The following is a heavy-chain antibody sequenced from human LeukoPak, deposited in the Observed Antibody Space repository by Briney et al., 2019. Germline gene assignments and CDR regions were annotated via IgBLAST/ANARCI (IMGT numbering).Heavy chain of an antibody. D-gene: IGHD3-22*01. CDR2: INPNSGGT. J-gene: IGHJ4*02. V-gene: IGHV1-2*02. Sequence: ASVKVSCEASGYTFTGYYMHWVRQAPGQGLEWMGWINPNSGGTNYAQTLQGRVTMTRDTSISIVYMELGRLRTDDTAVYYCARALRYDDSSGYYAYWGQGTLVTVSS. CDR3: ARALRYDDSSGYYAY. CDR1: GYTFTGYY.